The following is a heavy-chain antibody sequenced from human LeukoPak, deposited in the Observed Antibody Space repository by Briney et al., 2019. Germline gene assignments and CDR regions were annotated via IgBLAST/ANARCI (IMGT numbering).Heavy chain of an antibody. CDR3: ARMGNSAFDI. CDR2: IGAGGTT. Sequence: GGSLRLSCAVSGVTFTSYALTWVRQPPGKGLEWVSSIGAGGTTYYADSVKGRFTISRDNSKNTLYLQMNSLRVEDTAMYYCARMGNSAFDIRGQGTMVTVSS. V-gene: IGHV3-23*01. CDR1: GVTFTSYA. D-gene: IGHD1-7*01. J-gene: IGHJ3*02.